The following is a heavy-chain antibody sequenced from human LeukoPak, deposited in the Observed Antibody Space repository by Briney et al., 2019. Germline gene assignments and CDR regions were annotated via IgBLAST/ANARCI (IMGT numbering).Heavy chain of an antibody. D-gene: IGHD3-3*02. CDR1: GGSISTYY. V-gene: IGHV4-4*09. CDR3: ARHMHFWSKPYFDL. Sequence: SETLSLTCTVSGGSISTYYWSWIWQPPGQGLEWIWYIYISGSAYYNLSLKSRVTISVDTSKNQFSLKLSSVPAADTAVYCGARHMHFWSKPYFDLWGRGTLVTVSS. J-gene: IGHJ2*01. CDR2: IYISGSA.